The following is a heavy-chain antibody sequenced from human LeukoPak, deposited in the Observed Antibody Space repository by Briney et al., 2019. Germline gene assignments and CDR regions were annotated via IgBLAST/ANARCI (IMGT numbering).Heavy chain of an antibody. CDR3: AKDGGYSSSWEFDY. CDR2: INSDGSNT. CDR1: GFTFSSYW. V-gene: IGHV3-74*01. D-gene: IGHD6-13*01. Sequence: PGGSLRLSCAASGFTFSSYWMNWVRQAPGKGLVWVSRINSDGSNTKYADSVKGRFTISRDNAKNTLYLQMNSLRAEDTAVYYCAKDGGYSSSWEFDYWGQGTLVTVSS. J-gene: IGHJ4*02.